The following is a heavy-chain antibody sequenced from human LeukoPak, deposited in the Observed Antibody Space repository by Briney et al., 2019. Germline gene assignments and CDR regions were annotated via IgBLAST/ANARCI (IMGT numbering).Heavy chain of an antibody. CDR2: IIPIFGTA. D-gene: IGHD5-18*01. V-gene: IGHV1-69*13. J-gene: IGHJ3*02. CDR1: GGTFSSYA. Sequence: SVKVSCKASGGTFSSYAISWVRQAPGQGLEWMGGIIPIFGTANYAQKFQGRVTITADESTSTAYMELSSLRSEDTAVYYCASAREYSYSFDIWGQGTMVSVSS. CDR3: ASAREYSYSFDI.